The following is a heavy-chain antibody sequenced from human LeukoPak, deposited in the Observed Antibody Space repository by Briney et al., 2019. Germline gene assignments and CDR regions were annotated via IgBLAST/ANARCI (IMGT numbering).Heavy chain of an antibody. J-gene: IGHJ5*02. V-gene: IGHV4-39*07. Sequence: SETLSLTCTVSGGSISNSSHYWGWIRQPPGKGLEWIGSIYYSGSTYYNPSLKSRVTISVDTSKNQFSLKLSSVTAADTAVYYCARDGVEGPFDPWGQGTLVTVSS. CDR1: GGSISNSSHY. D-gene: IGHD3-16*01. CDR3: ARDGVEGPFDP. CDR2: IYYSGST.